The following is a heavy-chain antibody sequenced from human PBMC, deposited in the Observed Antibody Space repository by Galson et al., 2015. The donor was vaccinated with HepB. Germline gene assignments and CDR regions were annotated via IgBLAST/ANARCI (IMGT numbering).Heavy chain of an antibody. CDR2: ISYDGSNK. Sequence: SLRLSCAASGFTFSSYGMHWVRQAPGKGLERVAVISYDGSNKYYADSVKGRFTISRDNSKNTLYLQMNSLRAEDTAVYYCAKDQGGIRLAVAGIFDYWGQGTLVTVSS. CDR3: AKDQGGIRLAVAGIFDY. J-gene: IGHJ4*02. V-gene: IGHV3-30*18. D-gene: IGHD6-19*01. CDR1: GFTFSSYG.